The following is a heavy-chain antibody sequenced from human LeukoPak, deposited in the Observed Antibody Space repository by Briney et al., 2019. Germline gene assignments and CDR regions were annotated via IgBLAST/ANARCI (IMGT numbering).Heavy chain of an antibody. CDR1: GFTLDDYA. D-gene: IGHD2-15*01. CDR2: ISWNSGSI. V-gene: IGHV3-9*01. Sequence: GRSLRLSCAASGFTLDDYAMHWVRQAPGKGLEWVSGISWNSGSIGYADSVKGRFTISRDNAKNSLYLQMNSPRAEDTALYYCAKDRAEDIVGGFDYWGQGTLVTVSS. CDR3: AKDRAEDIVGGFDY. J-gene: IGHJ4*02.